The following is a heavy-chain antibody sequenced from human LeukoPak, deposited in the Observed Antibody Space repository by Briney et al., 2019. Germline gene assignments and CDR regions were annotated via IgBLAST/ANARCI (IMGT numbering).Heavy chain of an antibody. CDR2: TYYRSKWYN. CDR1: GDSVSSNSGT. J-gene: IGHJ4*02. Sequence: TSQTLSLTCAISGDSVSSNSGTWNWIRRSPSRGLEWLGRTYYRSKWYNDYAVSVKSRITINPDTSKNQFSLQLNSVTPEDTALYYCARSRGGYFDYWGQGTLVTVSS. CDR3: ARSRGGYFDY. D-gene: IGHD3-10*01. V-gene: IGHV6-1*01.